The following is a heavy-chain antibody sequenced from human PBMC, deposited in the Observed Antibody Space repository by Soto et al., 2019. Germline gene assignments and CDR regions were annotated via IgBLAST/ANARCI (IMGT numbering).Heavy chain of an antibody. CDR3: TTLRLDP. D-gene: IGHD3-9*01. V-gene: IGHV1-2*02. J-gene: IGHJ5*02. CDR2: VNPNTGVT. CDR1: GYTFTAFY. Sequence: ASVKVSCKASGYTFTAFYMNWVRQAPGQGLEWMGWVNPNTGVTKYAQKFQGRVTMTRDTYINTAYMELSGLTSDDTAVHYFTTLRLDPWGQGTLLTVSS.